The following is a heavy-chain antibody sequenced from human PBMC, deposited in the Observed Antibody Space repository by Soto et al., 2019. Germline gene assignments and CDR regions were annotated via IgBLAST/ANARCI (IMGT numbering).Heavy chain of an antibody. V-gene: IGHV1-69*13. Sequence: SVKVSCKASGGTFSSYAISWVRQAPGQGLEWMGGIIPIFGTANYAQKFQGRVTITADESTSTAYMELSSLRSEDTAVYYCAGDGSYCGGDCYSLDNWFDPWGQGTLVTVSS. D-gene: IGHD2-21*02. CDR1: GGTFSSYA. CDR2: IIPIFGTA. CDR3: AGDGSYCGGDCYSLDNWFDP. J-gene: IGHJ5*02.